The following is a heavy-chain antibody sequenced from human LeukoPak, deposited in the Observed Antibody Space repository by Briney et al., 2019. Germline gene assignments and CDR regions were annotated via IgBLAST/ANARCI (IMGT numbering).Heavy chain of an antibody. CDR3: AKYYYTSGSSGGRVFDY. CDR1: GFTFSNYA. D-gene: IGHD3-10*01. CDR2: IGSSAGDT. Sequence: GGSLRLSCAASGFTFSNYAMNWVRQAPGKGLEWVSTIGSSAGDTHYADSVKGRFTISRDNSKNSLYLQMNSLRAEDTAVYYCAKYYYTSGSSGGRVFDYWGQGTLVTVSS. V-gene: IGHV3-23*01. J-gene: IGHJ4*02.